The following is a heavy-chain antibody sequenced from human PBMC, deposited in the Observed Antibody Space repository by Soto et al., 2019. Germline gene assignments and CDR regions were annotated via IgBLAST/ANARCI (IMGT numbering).Heavy chain of an antibody. Sequence: RGALSLSCSASGFAFSNYAMGWVRQAPGKVLEWVSSISTSIDATYYADSVKGRFTISRDDSKNTLYLQMNSLRAEDSAVYYCAKDRTVAARNFDYWGQGTQVTVSS. CDR3: AKDRTVAARNFDY. V-gene: IGHV3-23*01. J-gene: IGHJ4*02. CDR1: GFAFSNYA. CDR2: ISTSIDAT. D-gene: IGHD6-6*01.